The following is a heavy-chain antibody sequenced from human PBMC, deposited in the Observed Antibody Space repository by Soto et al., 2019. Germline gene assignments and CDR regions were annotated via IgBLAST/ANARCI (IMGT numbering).Heavy chain of an antibody. J-gene: IGHJ3*01. CDR3: ARDQLYYNDISGRPLNAFDV. D-gene: IGHD3-22*01. CDR2: ISYGGGTT. Sequence: PGGSLRLSCAAFGFTFSSYSMNWVRQAPGKGLEWVSAISYGGGTTYYADSVKGRFTISRDNAKNSLYLQMNSLRAEDTAVYYCARDQLYYNDISGRPLNAFDVWGQGTMVTVS. CDR1: GFTFSSYS. V-gene: IGHV3-48*01.